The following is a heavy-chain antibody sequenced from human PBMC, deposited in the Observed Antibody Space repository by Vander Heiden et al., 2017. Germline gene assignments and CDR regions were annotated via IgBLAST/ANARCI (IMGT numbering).Heavy chain of an antibody. J-gene: IGHJ6*02. D-gene: IGHD4-17*01. V-gene: IGHV4-38-2*02. CDR2: TSHSGGT. CDR3: ARDSTVTTTPYYYYDGMDV. Sequence: LVWIGRTSHSGGTYYNPSLKSRVAISVDTSKNQFSLKLSSVTAADTAVYYCARDSTVTTTPYYYYDGMDVWGQGTTVTVSS.